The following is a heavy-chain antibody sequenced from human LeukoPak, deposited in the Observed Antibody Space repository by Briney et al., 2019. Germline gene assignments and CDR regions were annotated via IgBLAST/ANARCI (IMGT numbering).Heavy chain of an antibody. CDR2: IFSGDSGT. D-gene: IGHD5-18*01. CDR1: GYSFTSYW. V-gene: IGHV5-51*01. CDR3: ARHVDTAMWVGYYMDV. Sequence: TSGASLKISSKGSGYSFTSYWIGWVSQMPGEARVWLMRIFSGDSGTKYSPSFQGQVTISADTSINTASLKWSTVKASDTAVYYWARHVDTAMWVGYYMDVWGKGTTVTV. J-gene: IGHJ6*03.